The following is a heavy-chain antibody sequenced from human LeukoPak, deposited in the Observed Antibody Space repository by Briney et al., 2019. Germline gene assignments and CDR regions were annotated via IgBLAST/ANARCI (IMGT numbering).Heavy chain of an antibody. Sequence: PGGSLRLSCAASGFTFGSFAMSWVRQAPGKGLEWVSAISGSSSSTYYADSVKGRFTISRDNSKNTLYLQMNSLRAEDTAVYYCEKDPYYDFWSAPPPDYWGQGTLVTVSS. V-gene: IGHV3-23*01. CDR3: EKDPYYDFWSAPPPDY. J-gene: IGHJ4*02. CDR2: ISGSSSST. CDR1: GFTFGSFA. D-gene: IGHD3-3*01.